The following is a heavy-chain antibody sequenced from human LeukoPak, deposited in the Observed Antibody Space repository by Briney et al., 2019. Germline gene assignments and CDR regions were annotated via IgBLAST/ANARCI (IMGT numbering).Heavy chain of an antibody. J-gene: IGHJ5*02. CDR1: GGSTNSYY. D-gene: IGHD5-12*01. V-gene: IGHV4-59*01. CDR2: VAYSGST. Sequence: PSETLSLTCTVSGGSTNSYYWSWIRQSPGKGLDWIGYVAYSGSTNYNPSHKSRVTISLDTSKNQFSLKLSSVTAADTAVYYCARTVSGYYFNAWGPGTLVTVSS. CDR3: ARTVSGYYFNA.